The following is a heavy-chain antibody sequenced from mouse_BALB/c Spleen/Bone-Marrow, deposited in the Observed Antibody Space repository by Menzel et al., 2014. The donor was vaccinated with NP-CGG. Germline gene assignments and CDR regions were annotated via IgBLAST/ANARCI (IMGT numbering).Heavy chain of an antibody. J-gene: IGHJ2*01. V-gene: IGHV2-9*02. CDR1: GFSLTRYG. CDR2: IWAGGYI. D-gene: IGHD2-4*01. CDR3: ARDDYDGYFDY. Sequence: VQLVESGPGLVAPSQSLSITCTVSGFSLTRYGVHWVRQPPGKGLEWLGVIWAGGYINYNSALMSRLSISKDNSKSQVFLKMNSLQTDDTAMYYCARDDYDGYFDYWGQGTTLTVPS.